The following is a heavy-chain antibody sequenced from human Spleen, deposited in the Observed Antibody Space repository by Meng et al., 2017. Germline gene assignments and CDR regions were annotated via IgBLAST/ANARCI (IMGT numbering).Heavy chain of an antibody. D-gene: IGHD3-16*01. CDR2: TIPLFGTP. CDR3: ARDRWGVNDY. Sequence: VQLLQSGAELKKLGSTGKVACKVSGGTFSSYAISWVRLAPGQGLEWMGGTIPLFGTPNYAQKFQGRVTITADKSTSTAYMELSSLRSEDTAVYYCARDRWGVNDYWGQGTLVTVSS. V-gene: IGHV1-69*06. CDR1: GGTFSSYA. J-gene: IGHJ4*02.